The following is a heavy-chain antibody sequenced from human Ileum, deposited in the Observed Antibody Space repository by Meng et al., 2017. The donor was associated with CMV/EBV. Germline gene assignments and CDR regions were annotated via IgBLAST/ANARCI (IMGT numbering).Heavy chain of an antibody. V-gene: IGHV3-11*04. D-gene: IGHD2-2*01. Sequence: AAAGIPFSEYYRSWSRQAPGKGLEWVSYMSSSGSTRYYADSVKGRFTISRDNAKNSLYLQMNSLRAEDTAVYYCARGRTTSCQFFDYWGQGTLVTVSS. CDR3: ARGRTTSCQFFDY. CDR1: GIPFSEYY. J-gene: IGHJ4*02. CDR2: MSSSGSTR.